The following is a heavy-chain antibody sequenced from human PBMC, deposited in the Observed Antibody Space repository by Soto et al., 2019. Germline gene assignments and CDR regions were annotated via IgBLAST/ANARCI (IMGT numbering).Heavy chain of an antibody. V-gene: IGHV1-18*01. CDR2: ISDYNGNT. D-gene: IGHD6-19*01. CDR3: ARIDPLAVAAPPYY. Sequence: QVQLVQSGAEVKKPGASVKVSCKASGYTFTSYGISWVRQAPGQGLEWMGWISDYNGNTNYAQELQGRFTMATHTSTSAAYMELRGLRSDDTAVYYWARIDPLAVAAPPYYRGQGTLVTVSS. J-gene: IGHJ4*02. CDR1: GYTFTSYG.